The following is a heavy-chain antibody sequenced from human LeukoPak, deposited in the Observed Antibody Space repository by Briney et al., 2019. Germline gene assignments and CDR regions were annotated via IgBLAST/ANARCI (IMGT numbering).Heavy chain of an antibody. Sequence: ASVKVSCKASVYSFTSYGISWVRQAPGQGLEWMGWISTYNGNTYYEQNLQGRVTMTTDTSTSTAYMELRSLRSDDTAVYYCARVTRFGESYFDYWGQGTLVTVSS. J-gene: IGHJ4*02. CDR1: VYSFTSYG. D-gene: IGHD3-10*01. CDR2: ISTYNGNT. V-gene: IGHV1-18*01. CDR3: ARVTRFGESYFDY.